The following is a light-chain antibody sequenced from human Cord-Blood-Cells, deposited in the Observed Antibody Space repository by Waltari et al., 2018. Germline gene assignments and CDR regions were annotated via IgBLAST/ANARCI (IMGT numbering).Light chain of an antibody. V-gene: IGKV1-39*01. CDR1: QSISSY. Sequence: DIQMTQSPSSLSASVGDRVTITCRASQSISSYLNWYQQKPGKAPKLLIYAASSLQSGVPSRCSGSGSGTDFTLTISSLQPEDFATYYCQQSYSTPRTCGQGTKLEIK. CDR3: QQSYSTPRT. CDR2: AAS. J-gene: IGKJ2*01.